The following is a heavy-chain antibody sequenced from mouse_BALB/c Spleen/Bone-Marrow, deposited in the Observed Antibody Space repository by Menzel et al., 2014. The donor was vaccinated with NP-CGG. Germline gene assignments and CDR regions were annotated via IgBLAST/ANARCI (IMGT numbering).Heavy chain of an antibody. CDR2: IDPANGNT. J-gene: IGHJ4*01. CDR1: GFNIKDTH. D-gene: IGHD4-1*01. V-gene: IGHV14-3*02. Sequence: VTLKECGAELVKPGASVKLSCTASGFNIKDTHMHWVKQRPEQGLEWIGRIDPANGNTKYDPKFQGKATITADTSSNTAYLQLSSLTSEDTAVYYCARWEYYAMDYWGQGTSVTVSS. CDR3: ARWEYYAMDY.